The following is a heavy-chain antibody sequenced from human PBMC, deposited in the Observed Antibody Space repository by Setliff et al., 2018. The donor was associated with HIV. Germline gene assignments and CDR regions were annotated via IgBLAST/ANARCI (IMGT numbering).Heavy chain of an antibody. CDR2: INHSGST. D-gene: IGHD3-16*01. CDR1: GGSFSGYY. J-gene: IGHJ4*02. Sequence: SETLSLTCAVYGGSFSGYYWSWIRQPPGKGLEWIGEINHSGSTNYNPSLKSRVTISGDTSKNQFSLKLSSVTVADTAVYYCRVGETTVDDLVYFDYWGQGTLVTVSS. CDR3: RVGETTVDDLVYFDY. V-gene: IGHV4-34*01.